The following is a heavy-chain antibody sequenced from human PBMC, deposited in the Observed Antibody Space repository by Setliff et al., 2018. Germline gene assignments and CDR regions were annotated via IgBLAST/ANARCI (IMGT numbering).Heavy chain of an antibody. D-gene: IGHD6-19*01. CDR3: ARGRAGHSGH. J-gene: IGHJ4*02. CDR2: IYNSGST. CDR1: GGSISSGGYY. Sequence: SETLSLTCTVSGGSISSGGYYWSWIRQHPGKGLEWIGCIYNSGSTYYNPSLESRVTISVDTSKNQFSLKLSSVTAADTAVYYCARGRAGHSGHWGQGTLVTVSS. V-gene: IGHV4-31*03.